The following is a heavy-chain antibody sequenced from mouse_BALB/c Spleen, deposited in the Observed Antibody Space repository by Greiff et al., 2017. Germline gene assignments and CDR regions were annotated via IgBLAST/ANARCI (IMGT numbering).Heavy chain of an antibody. D-gene: IGHD1-1*01. Sequence: EVHLVESGGGLVKPGGSLKLSCAASGFTFSSYAMSWVRQTPEKRLEWVASISSGGSTYYPDSVKGRFTISRDNARNILYLQMSSLRSEDTAMYYCARFYSSDYWGQGTSVTVSS. J-gene: IGHJ4*01. V-gene: IGHV5-6-5*01. CDR3: ARFYSSDY. CDR1: GFTFSSYA. CDR2: ISSGGST.